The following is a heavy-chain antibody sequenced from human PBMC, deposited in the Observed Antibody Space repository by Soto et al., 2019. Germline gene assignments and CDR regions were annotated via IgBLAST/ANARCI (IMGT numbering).Heavy chain of an antibody. CDR1: GGSISSYY. J-gene: IGHJ5*02. V-gene: IGHV4-59*01. D-gene: IGHD3-16*01. CDR3: ARDSGGSSLFDP. CDR2: IYYSGST. Sequence: TVSGGSISSYYWSWIRQPPGKGLEWIGYIYYSGSTNYNPSLKSRVTISVDTSKNQFSLKLSSVTAADTAVYYCARDSGGSSLFDPWGQGTLVTVSS.